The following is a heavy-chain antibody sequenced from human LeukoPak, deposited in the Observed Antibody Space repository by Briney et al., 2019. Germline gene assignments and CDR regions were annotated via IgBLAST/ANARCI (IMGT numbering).Heavy chain of an antibody. D-gene: IGHD4-17*01. Sequence: ASVKVSCKASGGTFSSYAISWVRQAPGQGLEWMGRIIPILGIANYAQKFQGRVTNTADKSTSTAYMELSSLRSEDTAVYYCARVKKTHTGFDYWGQGTLVTVSS. V-gene: IGHV1-69*04. CDR1: GGTFSSYA. J-gene: IGHJ4*02. CDR3: ARVKKTHTGFDY. CDR2: IIPILGIA.